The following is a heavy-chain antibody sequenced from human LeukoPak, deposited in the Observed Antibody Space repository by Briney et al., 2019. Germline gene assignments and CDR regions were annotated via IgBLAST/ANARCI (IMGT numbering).Heavy chain of an antibody. CDR2: IWYDGSNK. Sequence: PGGSLRLSCAASGFTFSSYGMHWVRQAPGKGLEWVAVIWYDGSNKYYADSVKGRFTISRDNSKNTLYLQTNSPRAEDTAVYYCARGLFRVYSSGWPSEYFQHWGQGTLVTVSP. CDR3: ARGLFRVYSSGWPSEYFQH. D-gene: IGHD6-19*01. CDR1: GFTFSSYG. V-gene: IGHV3-33*01. J-gene: IGHJ1*01.